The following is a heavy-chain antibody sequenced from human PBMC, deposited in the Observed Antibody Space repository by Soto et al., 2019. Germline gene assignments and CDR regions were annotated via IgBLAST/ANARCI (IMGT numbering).Heavy chain of an antibody. CDR1: GGSISSHY. J-gene: IGHJ6*02. CDR3: AREKDYYSSALDV. CDR2: IYSTGST. V-gene: IGHV4-4*07. Sequence: PSETLSLTCTVSGGSISSHYWTWIRQPAGKGLEWIGRIYSTGSTNYNPSLESRVTMSVDTSKNQFSLTLSTVTAADTAVYYCAREKDYYSSALDVWGQGTTVTVSS. D-gene: IGHD1-26*01.